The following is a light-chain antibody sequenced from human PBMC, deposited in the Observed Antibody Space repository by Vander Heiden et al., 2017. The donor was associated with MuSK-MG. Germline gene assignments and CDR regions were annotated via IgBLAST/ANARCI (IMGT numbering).Light chain of an antibody. CDR3: HHRRNWPPGYT. V-gene: IGKV3-11*01. CDR2: DAS. J-gene: IGKJ2*01. Sequence: EIVLTQSPASLSLSPGDRATLSCRASQSVGTYLGWYQQKPGQAPRLLIYDASDRDTGIPGRFSASGSGTDFTLTISSLEPEDFAVYYCHHRRNWPPGYTFGQGTKLEI. CDR1: QSVGTY.